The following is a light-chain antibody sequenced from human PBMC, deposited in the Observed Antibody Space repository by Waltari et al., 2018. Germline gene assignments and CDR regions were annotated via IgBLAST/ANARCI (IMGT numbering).Light chain of an antibody. CDR2: YVN. J-gene: IGLJ3*02. CDR3: CSWSTSGSWM. V-gene: IGLV2-23*02. Sequence: QSALTQPASVSGSPGQSITIPCTGTSSNIGDYNLVSWFQHHPGKVPELVVSYVNKRPSGVSARFSGSKSGNTASLTISARQAADEADYYCCSWSTSGSWMFGGGTKVTVL. CDR1: SSNIGDYNL.